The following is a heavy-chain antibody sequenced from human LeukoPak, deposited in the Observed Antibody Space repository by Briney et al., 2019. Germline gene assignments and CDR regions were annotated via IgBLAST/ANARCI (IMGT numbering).Heavy chain of an antibody. V-gene: IGHV3-48*03. J-gene: IGHJ5*02. Sequence: GGSLRLSCAASGFTFSSYEMNWVRQAPGKGLEWVSYISSSGSTIYYADSVKGRFTISRDNAKNSLYLQMNSLRAEDTAVYYCARGGEDIVVALSNWFDPWGQGTLVTVSS. CDR1: GFTFSSYE. CDR2: ISSSGSTI. D-gene: IGHD2-2*01. CDR3: ARGGEDIVVALSNWFDP.